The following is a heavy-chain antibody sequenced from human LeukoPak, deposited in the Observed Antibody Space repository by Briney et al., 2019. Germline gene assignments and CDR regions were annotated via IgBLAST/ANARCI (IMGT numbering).Heavy chain of an antibody. D-gene: IGHD5-24*01. Sequence: SETLSLTCTVSGGSISSYYWGWIRQPPGKGLEWIGSIYYSGSTYYNPSLKSRVTISVDTSKNQFSLKLSSVTAADTAVYYCARGRRWLQLFDYWGQGTLVTVSS. CDR3: ARGRRWLQLFDY. J-gene: IGHJ4*02. V-gene: IGHV4-39*07. CDR2: IYYSGST. CDR1: GGSISSYY.